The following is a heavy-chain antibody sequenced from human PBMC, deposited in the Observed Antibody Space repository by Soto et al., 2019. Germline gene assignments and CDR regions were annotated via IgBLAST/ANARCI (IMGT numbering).Heavy chain of an antibody. D-gene: IGHD5-12*01. V-gene: IGHV1-18*01. CDR3: ARESGDGYIYFDF. J-gene: IGHJ4*02. CDR1: GGTFGTNG. CDR2: INTYNGDI. Sequence: ASVKVSCKASGGTFGTNGISWVRQAPGQGLEWMGWINTYNGDINYAQQLQGRVTMTTDTSTSTAYMELRSLRSDDTAVYYCARESGDGYIYFDFWGQGTLVTVSS.